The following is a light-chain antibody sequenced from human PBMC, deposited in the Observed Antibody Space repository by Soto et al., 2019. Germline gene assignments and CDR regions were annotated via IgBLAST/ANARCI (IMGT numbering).Light chain of an antibody. CDR2: EGS. CDR3: CSYAGSSIPWL. CDR1: SSDVGSYNL. J-gene: IGLJ3*02. Sequence: QSALTQPASVSGSPGQSITISCTGTSSDVGSYNLVSWYQQHPGKAPKLMIYEGSKRPSGVSNRFSGSKSGNTASLTISGLQAEDEADYYCCSYAGSSIPWLFGGGTKVTVL. V-gene: IGLV2-23*01.